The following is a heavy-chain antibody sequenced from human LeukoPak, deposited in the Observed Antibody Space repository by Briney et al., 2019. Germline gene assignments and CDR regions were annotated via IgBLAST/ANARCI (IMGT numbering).Heavy chain of an antibody. CDR3: TTDAPPPNYYGSGSYYPHPFDY. CDR1: GFTFSNAW. J-gene: IGHJ4*02. Sequence: GGSLRLSCVASGFTFSNAWMSWVRQAPGKGLEWVGRIKSKTDGGTPDYAAPVKGRFTISRDDSKNTLYLQMNSLKTEDTAVYYCTTDAPPPNYYGSGSYYPHPFDYWGQGTLVTVSS. CDR2: IKSKTDGGTP. V-gene: IGHV3-15*01. D-gene: IGHD3-10*01.